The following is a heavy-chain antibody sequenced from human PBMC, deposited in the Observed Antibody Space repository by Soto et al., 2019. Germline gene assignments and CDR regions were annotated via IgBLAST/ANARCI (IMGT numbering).Heavy chain of an antibody. CDR1: GFTFSSYA. CDR3: ARDLVDIVVVATYYYYGMDV. J-gene: IGHJ6*02. CDR2: ISYDGSNK. D-gene: IGHD2-15*01. Sequence: GGSLRLSCAASGFTFSSYAMHWVRQAPGKGLEWVAVISYDGSNKYYADSVKGRFTISRDNSKNTLYLQMNSLRAEDTAVYYCARDLVDIVVVATYYYYGMDVWGQGTTVTVSS. V-gene: IGHV3-30-3*01.